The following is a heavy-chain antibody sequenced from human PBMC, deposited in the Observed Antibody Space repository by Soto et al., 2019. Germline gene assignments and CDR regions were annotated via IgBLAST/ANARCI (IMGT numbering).Heavy chain of an antibody. CDR1: GGSISSSSFY. J-gene: IGHJ4*02. CDR3: ARRRSVGQFDE. Sequence: PSETLSLTCNVSGGSISSSSFYWGWIRQPAGKGLEWIGSIYYNGYAYYNPSLESRVTISGDASKNQFSLKLDSVTASDTGVYYCARRRSVGQFDEWGQGAVVTVSS. V-gene: IGHV4-39*01. D-gene: IGHD3-10*01. CDR2: IYYNGYA.